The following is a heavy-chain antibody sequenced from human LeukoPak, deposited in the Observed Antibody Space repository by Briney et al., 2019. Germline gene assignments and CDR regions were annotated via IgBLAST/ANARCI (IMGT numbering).Heavy chain of an antibody. J-gene: IGHJ6*02. V-gene: IGHV4-34*01. D-gene: IGHD2-15*01. CDR3: ARVPYCSGGSCNYYYYYGMDV. Sequence: SETLSLICAVCGGSLRGYYWRCIRQPPGKGLEWIGEINHSGSTNYNPSLKSRVTISVDKSKNQSSLKLSSVTAADTAVYYCARVPYCSGGSCNYYYYYGMDVWGQGTTVTVSS. CDR1: GGSLRGYY. CDR2: INHSGST.